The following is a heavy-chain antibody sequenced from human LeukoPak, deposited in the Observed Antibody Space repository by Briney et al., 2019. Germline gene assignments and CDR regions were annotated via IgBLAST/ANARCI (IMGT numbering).Heavy chain of an antibody. V-gene: IGHV1-2*02. J-gene: IGHJ5*02. CDR2: INPNSGGT. CDR3: ARGKLVRTSEGWFDP. Sequence: GASVKVSCKASGYTFTGYYMHWVRQAPGQGLEWMGWINPNSGGTNYAQKFQGRVTMTRDTSISTAYMELSRLRSDDTAVYYCARGKLVRTSEGWFDPWGQGTLVTVSS. CDR1: GYTFTGYY. D-gene: IGHD6-6*01.